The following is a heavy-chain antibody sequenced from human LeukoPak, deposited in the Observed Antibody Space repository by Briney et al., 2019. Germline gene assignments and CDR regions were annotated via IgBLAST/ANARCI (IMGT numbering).Heavy chain of an antibody. D-gene: IGHD5-24*01. CDR3: AKGAWGMATISAFDY. CDR1: GFTFSSYW. V-gene: IGHV3-7*03. CDR2: IKQDGSEK. J-gene: IGHJ4*02. Sequence: PGGSLRLSCAASGFTFSSYWMSWVRQAPGKGLEWVANIKQDGSEKYYVDSVKGRFTISRDNLKNTLYLQMNSLRAEDTAVYSCAKGAWGMATISAFDYWGQGTLVTVSS.